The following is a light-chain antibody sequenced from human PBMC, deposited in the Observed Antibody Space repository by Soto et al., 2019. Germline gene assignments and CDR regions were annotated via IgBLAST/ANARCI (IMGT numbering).Light chain of an antibody. Sequence: QAVVTQPPSVSGAPGQRVTISCTGSSSNIGAGYDVHWYQQLPGTAPKLLIYGNSNRPSGVPDRFSGSKSGTSASLAITGLQAEDEADYYCQSYDSSLSVVFGGGTKLTLL. CDR3: QSYDSSLSVV. V-gene: IGLV1-40*01. J-gene: IGLJ2*01. CDR2: GNS. CDR1: SSNIGAGYD.